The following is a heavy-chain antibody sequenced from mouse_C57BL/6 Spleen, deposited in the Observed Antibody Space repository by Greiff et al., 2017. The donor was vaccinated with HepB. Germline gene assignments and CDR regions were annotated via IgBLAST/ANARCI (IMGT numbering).Heavy chain of an antibody. D-gene: IGHD1-1*01. V-gene: IGHV2-3*01. J-gene: IGHJ1*03. CDR2: IWGDGST. CDR1: GFSLTSYG. Sequence: VNVVESGPGLVAPSQSLSITCTVSGFSLTSYGVSWVRQPPGKGLEWLGVIWGDGSTNYHSALISRLSISKDNSKSQVFLKLNSLQTDDTATYYCAKEAKNYGSSHWYFDVWGTGTTVTVSS. CDR3: AKEAKNYGSSHWYFDV.